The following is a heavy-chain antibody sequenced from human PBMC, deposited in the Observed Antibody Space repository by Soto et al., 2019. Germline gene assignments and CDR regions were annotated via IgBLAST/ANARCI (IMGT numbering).Heavy chain of an antibody. V-gene: IGHV1-69*08. J-gene: IGHJ6*02. CDR3: ARDHGVSYYYYGMDV. CDR1: GGTFSSYT. CDR2: IIPILGIA. Sequence: QVQLVQSGAEVKKPGSSVKVSCKASGGTFSSYTISWVRQAPGQGLEWMGRIIPILGIANYAQKFQGRVTITADKPTSTAYMELSSLRSEDTAVYYCARDHGVSYYYYGMDVWGQGTTVTVSS. D-gene: IGHD2-8*01.